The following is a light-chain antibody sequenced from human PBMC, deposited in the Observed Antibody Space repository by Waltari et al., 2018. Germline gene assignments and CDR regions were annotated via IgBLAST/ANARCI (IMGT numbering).Light chain of an antibody. Sequence: SYELTQPPSVAVSPGQPVRITCSGNTLSKAYTYWYQQKPGQAPILLIYQDTKRPSGIPERFSGSTSGTTVTLTITGVQAEDEAAYYCQSPSSSGSYHWLFGGGTKVTVL. CDR1: TLSKAY. J-gene: IGLJ3*02. CDR3: QSPSSSGSYHWL. CDR2: QDT. V-gene: IGLV3-25*03.